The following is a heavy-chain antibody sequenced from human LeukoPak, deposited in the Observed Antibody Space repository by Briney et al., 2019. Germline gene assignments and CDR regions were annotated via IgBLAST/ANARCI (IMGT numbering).Heavy chain of an antibody. Sequence: GGSLRLSCAASGLTFSSYSMNWVRQAPGKGLEWVSSISSSSSYIYYADSVKGRFTISRDNAKNSLYLQMNSLRAEDTAVYYCARGTSSGWYVYFDYWGQGTLVTVSS. CDR2: ISSSSSYI. CDR1: GLTFSSYS. D-gene: IGHD6-19*01. CDR3: ARGTSSGWYVYFDY. J-gene: IGHJ4*02. V-gene: IGHV3-21*01.